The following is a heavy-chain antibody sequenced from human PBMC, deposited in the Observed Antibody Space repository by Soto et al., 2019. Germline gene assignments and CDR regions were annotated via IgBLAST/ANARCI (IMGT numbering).Heavy chain of an antibody. V-gene: IGHV4-61*08. J-gene: IGHJ4*02. Sequence: PSETLSLTCAVSGDSITSGDYWGWIRQPPGKGLXXIXYIXXXXXTXXXPSLKSRVTISVDTSKNQSYLKLSSVTAADTAVYYCARGLGAAQDYWGQGTLVTASS. CDR3: ARGLGAAQDY. D-gene: IGHD2-15*01. CDR2: IXXXXXT. CDR1: GDSITSGDY.